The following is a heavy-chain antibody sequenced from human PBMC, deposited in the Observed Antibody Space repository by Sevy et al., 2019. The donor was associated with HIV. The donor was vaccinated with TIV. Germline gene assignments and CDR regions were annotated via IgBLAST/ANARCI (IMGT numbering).Heavy chain of an antibody. V-gene: IGHV4-61*02. J-gene: IGHJ4*02. CDR3: ARKNGLYYFDY. CDR2: IYTTGST. CDR1: GGSISSGSHY. Sequence: SETLSLTCTVSGGSISSGSHYWSWIRQPAGKGLEWIGLIYTTGSTNYNPSLRSRVTISVDTSKNQFSLKLSSVTAADTAVYYCARKNGLYYFDYWGQGTLVTVSS. D-gene: IGHD2-8*01.